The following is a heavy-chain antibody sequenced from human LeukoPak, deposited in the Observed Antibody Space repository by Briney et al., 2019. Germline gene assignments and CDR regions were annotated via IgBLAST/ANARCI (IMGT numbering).Heavy chain of an antibody. CDR2: ISDTGNT. CDR3: AKAPVTTCRGAFCYPFDY. Sequence: GRSLRLSCAASGFTFSSYWMSWVRQAPGKGLEWVSAISDTGNTYHADSVKGRFTISRDSSKNTLFLQMNRLRPEDAAVYYCAKAPVTTCRGAFCYPFDYWGLGTLVTVSS. CDR1: GFTFSSYW. J-gene: IGHJ4*02. V-gene: IGHV3-23*01. D-gene: IGHD2-15*01.